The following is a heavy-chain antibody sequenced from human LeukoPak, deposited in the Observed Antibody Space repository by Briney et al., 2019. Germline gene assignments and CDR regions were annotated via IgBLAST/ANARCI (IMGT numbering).Heavy chain of an antibody. V-gene: IGHV4-39*01. J-gene: IGHJ4*02. Sequence: SETLSLTCTVSGGSISSSSYYWGWIRQPPGKGLEWIGSIYYSGSTYYNPSLKSRVTISVDTSKNQFSVKLSSVTAADTAVYYCALDAGMAKFDYWGQGTLVTVSS. CDR3: ALDAGMAKFDY. CDR2: IYYSGST. CDR1: GGSISSSSYY. D-gene: IGHD5-24*01.